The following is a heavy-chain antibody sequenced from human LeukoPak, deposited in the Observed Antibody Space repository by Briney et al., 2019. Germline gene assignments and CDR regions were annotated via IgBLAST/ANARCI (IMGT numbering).Heavy chain of an antibody. Sequence: TGGSLRLSCAASGFTFSSYSMNWVRQAPGKGLEWVAVIWYDGSNKDYADSVKGRFTISRDNSKNTLYLQMNSLRAEDTAVYYCASMTGELDYWGQGTLVTVSS. J-gene: IGHJ4*02. CDR3: ASMTGELDY. D-gene: IGHD7-27*01. CDR2: IWYDGSNK. CDR1: GFTFSSYS. V-gene: IGHV3-33*08.